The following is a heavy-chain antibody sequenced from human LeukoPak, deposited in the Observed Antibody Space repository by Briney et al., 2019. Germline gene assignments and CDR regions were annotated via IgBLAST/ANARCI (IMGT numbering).Heavy chain of an antibody. V-gene: IGHV4-59*01. CDR3: ARDLAVAGTADAFDI. J-gene: IGHJ3*02. CDR2: IYYSGST. Sequence: PSETLSLTCTVSGGSISSYYWSWIRQPPGKGLEWIGYIYYSGSTNYNPSLKSRVTISVDTSKNQFSLKLSSVTAADTAVYYCARDLAVAGTADAFDIWGQGTMVTVSP. CDR1: GGSISSYY. D-gene: IGHD6-19*01.